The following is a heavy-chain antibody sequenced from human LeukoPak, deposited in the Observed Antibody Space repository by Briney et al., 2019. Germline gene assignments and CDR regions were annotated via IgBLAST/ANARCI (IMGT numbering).Heavy chain of an antibody. J-gene: IGHJ3*02. CDR1: GFTFSSYS. V-gene: IGHV3-21*01. CDR3: AREGGEVPAAIFAFDI. Sequence: GGSLRLSCAASGFTFSSYSMNWVRQAPGKGLEWVSSISSSSSYIYYADSVKGRFTISRDNAKNSLYLQMNSLRAEDTAVYYCAREGGEVPAAIFAFDIWGQGTMVTVSS. D-gene: IGHD2-2*01. CDR2: ISSSSSYI.